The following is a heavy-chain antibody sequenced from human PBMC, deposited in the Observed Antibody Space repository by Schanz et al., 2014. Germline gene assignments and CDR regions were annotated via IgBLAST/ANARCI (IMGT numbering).Heavy chain of an antibody. V-gene: IGHV3-30*18. CDR1: GFTFRGHA. CDR2: ISYHGSEK. CDR3: AKSYDTSGYSGFDY. D-gene: IGHD3-22*01. J-gene: IGHJ4*02. Sequence: VQLVESGGGLVQPGGSLRLSCAASGFTFRGHAMHWVRQAPGQGLEKVAVISYHGSEKYYADSVKGRFTISRDNSKNTLYLQMNSLRTEDTAVYFCAKSYDTSGYSGFDYWGQGTLVTVSS.